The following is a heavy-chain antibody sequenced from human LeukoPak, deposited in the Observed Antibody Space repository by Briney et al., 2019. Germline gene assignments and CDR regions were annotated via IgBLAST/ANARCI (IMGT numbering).Heavy chain of an antibody. CDR2: ISSSGNTI. V-gene: IGHV3-48*04. CDR1: GFTLSTYS. Sequence: SGGSLRLSCAASGFTLSTYSMNWVRQAPGKGLEWVSYISSSGNTIYYADSVKGRFTIPRDNAKNPLFLQMNSLRAEDTAVYYCARRRDFDYWGQGTLVAVSS. D-gene: IGHD6-6*01. CDR3: ARRRDFDY. J-gene: IGHJ4*02.